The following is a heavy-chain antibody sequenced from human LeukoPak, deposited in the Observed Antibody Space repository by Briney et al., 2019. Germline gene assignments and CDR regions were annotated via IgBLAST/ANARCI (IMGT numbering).Heavy chain of an antibody. CDR2: MYYSGST. D-gene: IGHD3-22*01. Sequence: SETLSLTCTVSGGSISSHYWSWIRQPPGKGLEWIAYMYYSGSTSYNSSLKSRVTISIDPSKNLFSLKLSSVTAADTAVYYCARHARGYYDNSGYYPYYFDYWGQGTLVTVSS. V-gene: IGHV4-59*08. CDR1: GGSISSHY. CDR3: ARHARGYYDNSGYYPYYFDY. J-gene: IGHJ4*02.